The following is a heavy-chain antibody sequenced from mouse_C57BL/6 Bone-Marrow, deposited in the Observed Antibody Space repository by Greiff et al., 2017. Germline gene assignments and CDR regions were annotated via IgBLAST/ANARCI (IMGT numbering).Heavy chain of an antibody. CDR1: GYAFSSYW. CDR3: ARGEGNWAYYFDY. J-gene: IGHJ2*01. D-gene: IGHD4-1*01. V-gene: IGHV1-80*01. CDR2: IYPGDGDT. Sequence: QVQLKESGAELVKPGASVKISCKASGYAFSSYWMNWVKQRPGKGLEWIGQIYPGDGDTNYNGKFKGKATLTADKSSSTAYMQLSSLTSEDSAVYFCARGEGNWAYYFDYWGQGTTLTVSS.